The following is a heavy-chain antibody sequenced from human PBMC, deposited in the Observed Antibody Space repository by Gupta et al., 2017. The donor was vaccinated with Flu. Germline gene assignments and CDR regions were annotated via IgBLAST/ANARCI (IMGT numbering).Heavy chain of an antibody. CDR2: IRSKAHGGTT. CDR1: GLTVGDYA. J-gene: IGHJ4*02. V-gene: IGHV3-49*04. CDR3: TRETGYYFDY. Sequence: EVQVVVSGGGLVQPGGCLSLSCTVSGLTVGDYALSWVRQAPGKGLEWVGFIRSKAHGGTTEYAASVKGRVTISRDDSKSIAYLQMDSLKTEDTAVYYCTRETGYYFDYWGQGTLVTVSS. D-gene: IGHD1-14*01.